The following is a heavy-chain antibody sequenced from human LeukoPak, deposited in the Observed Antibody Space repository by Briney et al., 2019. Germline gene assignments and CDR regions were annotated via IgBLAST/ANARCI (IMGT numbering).Heavy chain of an antibody. J-gene: IGHJ4*02. CDR3: ARGRIQLWSRLDY. CDR2: IWYDGGNK. D-gene: IGHD5-18*01. V-gene: IGHV3-33*01. CDR1: GFTFSSYG. Sequence: GGSLRLSCAASGFTFSSYGMHWVRQAPGKGLEWVAVIWYDGGNKYYADSVKGRFTISRDNSKNTLYLQMNSLRAEDTAVYYCARGRIQLWSRLDYWGQGTLVTVSS.